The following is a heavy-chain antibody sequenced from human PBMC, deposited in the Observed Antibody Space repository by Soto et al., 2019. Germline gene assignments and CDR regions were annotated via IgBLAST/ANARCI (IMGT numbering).Heavy chain of an antibody. Sequence: GGSLRLSCAASGFTFSSYGMHWVRQAPGKGLEWVAVIWYDGSNKYYADSVKGRFTISSDNSKNTLYLQMNSLRAEDTAVYYCARAIQLWLGHYYYYYGMDVWGQGTTVTVSS. D-gene: IGHD5-18*01. V-gene: IGHV3-33*01. CDR3: ARAIQLWLGHYYYYYGMDV. CDR1: GFTFSSYG. J-gene: IGHJ6*02. CDR2: IWYDGSNK.